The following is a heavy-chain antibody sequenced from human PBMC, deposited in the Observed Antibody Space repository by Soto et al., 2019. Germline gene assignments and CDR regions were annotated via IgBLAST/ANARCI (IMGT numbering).Heavy chain of an antibody. CDR2: ISYSGST. J-gene: IGHJ4*02. CDR3: ARVLSGSSLFDY. V-gene: IGHV4-59*01. CDR1: GGSIISDY. Sequence: PSETLSLTCTVSGGSIISDYWSWIRQPPGKGLEWIGYISYSGSTNYNPSLKSLVTISVDTSKNQFSLNLSSVTAADMAVYYCARVLSGSSLFDYWGQGTLVTVSS. D-gene: IGHD1-26*01.